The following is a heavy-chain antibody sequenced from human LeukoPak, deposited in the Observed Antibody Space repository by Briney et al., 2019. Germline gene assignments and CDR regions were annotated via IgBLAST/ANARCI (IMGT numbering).Heavy chain of an antibody. CDR2: INWNGGSK. Sequence: GGTLRLTCAASGFTFSNYWMIWDRQAQGKGLKWVSTINWNGGSKGYADSVKGRFTISRDNAKNSLYLQMNSLRAEDTALYYCARVSDISVAAYFDYWGQGTLVTVSS. CDR1: GFTFSNYW. D-gene: IGHD6-19*01. J-gene: IGHJ4*02. V-gene: IGHV3-20*04. CDR3: ARVSDISVAAYFDY.